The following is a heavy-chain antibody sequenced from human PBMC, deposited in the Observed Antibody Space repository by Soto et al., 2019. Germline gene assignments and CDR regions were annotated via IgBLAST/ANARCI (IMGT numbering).Heavy chain of an antibody. Sequence: LRLSCAASGFTFTTYWMTWVLQAPGKGLEWVANIKQDGGAKYYVDSVKGRFTISRDNANNSLYLQMNSLNTEDTAVYYCVRIAGDYGDYWGQGTLVIVSS. CDR1: GFTFTTYW. D-gene: IGHD2-21*01. CDR2: IKQDGGAK. J-gene: IGHJ4*02. V-gene: IGHV3-7*01. CDR3: VRIAGDYGDY.